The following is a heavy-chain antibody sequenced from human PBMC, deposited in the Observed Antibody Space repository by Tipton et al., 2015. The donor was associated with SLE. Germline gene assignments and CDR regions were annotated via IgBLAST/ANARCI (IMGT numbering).Heavy chain of an antibody. CDR3: ARGPIVVVPAAHPFDY. CDR1: GGTFSSYA. D-gene: IGHD2-2*01. CDR2: IIPIFGTA. V-gene: IGHV1-69*13. J-gene: IGHJ4*02. Sequence: QSGPEVKKPGSSVKVSCKASGGTFSSYAISWVRQAPGQGLEWMGRIIPIFGTANYAQKFQGRVTITADESTSTAYMELSSLRSEDAAVYYCARGPIVVVPAAHPFDYWGQGTLVTVSS.